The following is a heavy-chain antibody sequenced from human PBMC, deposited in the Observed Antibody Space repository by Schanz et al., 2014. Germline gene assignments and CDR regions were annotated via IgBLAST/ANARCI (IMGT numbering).Heavy chain of an antibody. Sequence: VQLVESGGFVVQPGGSLRLSCAASGFTFDDYTMHWVRQAPGKGLEWVSLITWDGGITYYADSLKGRFTISRDNSKNSLYLQMNSLRTEDTALYYCAKGAVEMSTGLGGSWGQGTLVTVSS. CDR1: GFTFDDYT. V-gene: IGHV3-43*01. CDR3: AKGAVEMSTGLGGS. D-gene: IGHD3-16*01. J-gene: IGHJ5*02. CDR2: ITWDGGIT.